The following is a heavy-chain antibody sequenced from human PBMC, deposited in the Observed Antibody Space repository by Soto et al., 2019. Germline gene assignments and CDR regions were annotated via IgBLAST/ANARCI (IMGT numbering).Heavy chain of an antibody. CDR3: ASRVAIPGTEYYYGMDV. CDR1: GFTFSNYG. Sequence: QVQLVESGGGVVQPGRSLRLSCAASGFTFSNYGMHCVRQAPGKGLEWVAVIWYDGSKKYYGDSVKGRITISRDNSKNTLYLQMNSLRAEDTAVYYCASRVAIPGTEYYYGMDVWGRGTTVIVSS. J-gene: IGHJ6*02. CDR2: IWYDGSKK. V-gene: IGHV3-33*01. D-gene: IGHD6-13*01.